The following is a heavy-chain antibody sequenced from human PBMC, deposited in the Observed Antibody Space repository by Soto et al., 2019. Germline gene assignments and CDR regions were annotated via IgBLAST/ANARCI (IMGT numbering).Heavy chain of an antibody. V-gene: IGHV3-23*01. D-gene: IGHD2-15*01. CDR2: IGGSGDRT. CDR1: GFTFSNYD. CDR3: AKDRVSDGIYSSDY. J-gene: IGHJ4*02. Sequence: PGESLKISCAASGFTFSNYDMTWVRQAPGKGLEWVSRIGGSGDRTYYADSVKGRFTMSRDISRKTVYLQMNSLRVEDTAMYYCAKDRVSDGIYSSDYWGRGVLVTVSS.